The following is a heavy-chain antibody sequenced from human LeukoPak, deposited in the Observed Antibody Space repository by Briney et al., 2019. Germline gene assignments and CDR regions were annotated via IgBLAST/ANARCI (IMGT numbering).Heavy chain of an antibody. CDR3: AATTVTTFDY. CDR1: RFTFSSYG. V-gene: IGHV3-33*01. J-gene: IGHJ4*02. Sequence: GGSLRLSCAASRFTFSSYGMHWVRQAPGKGLEWVAVIWYDGSNKYYADSVKGRFTISRDNSKNTLYLQMNSLRAEDTAVYYCAATTVTTFDYWGQGTLVTVSS. CDR2: IWYDGSNK. D-gene: IGHD4-17*01.